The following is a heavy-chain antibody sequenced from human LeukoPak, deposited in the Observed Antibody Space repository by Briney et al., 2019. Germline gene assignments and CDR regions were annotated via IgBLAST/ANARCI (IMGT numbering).Heavy chain of an antibody. CDR1: GFTFTDYY. CDR2: ISGNSADI. J-gene: IGHJ4*02. V-gene: IGHV3-11*05. CDR3: TRDPRRLDY. Sequence: GGSLRLSCVVSGFTFTDYYMTWVRQAPGKGLEWLSYISGNSADINYLDSVRGRFTISRDNAKNSLYLQMNSLRDEDTAVYYCTRDPRRLDYLGQGTLVTVSS.